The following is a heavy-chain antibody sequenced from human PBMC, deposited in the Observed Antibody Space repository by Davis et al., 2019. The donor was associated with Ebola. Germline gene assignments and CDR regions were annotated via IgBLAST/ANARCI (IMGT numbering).Heavy chain of an antibody. CDR2: IIPIFGTA. CDR3: ARRVRFGELSPGYFDY. Sequence: SVKVSCKASGGTFSSYAISWVRQAPGQGLEWMGGIIPIFGTANYAQKFQGRVTITADESTSTAYMELSSLRSEDTAVYYCARRVRFGELSPGYFDYWGQGTLVTVSS. J-gene: IGHJ4*02. V-gene: IGHV1-69*13. D-gene: IGHD3-10*01. CDR1: GGTFSSYA.